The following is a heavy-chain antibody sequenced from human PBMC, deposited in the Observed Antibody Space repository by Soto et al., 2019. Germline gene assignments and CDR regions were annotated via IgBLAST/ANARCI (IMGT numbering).Heavy chain of an antibody. CDR3: TRHYNTGAFFDF. CDR1: GASVSSSHY. V-gene: IGHV4-39*01. Sequence: SETLSLTCSVYGASVSSSHYWGWIRQPPGKGLEWIGSVSYSGGPYYSPSFKSRITIFVDTSNNQFSLRVRSVTATDTAVYFCTRHYNTGAFFDFWGQGQLVTVS. D-gene: IGHD1-20*01. J-gene: IGHJ4*02. CDR2: VSYSGGP.